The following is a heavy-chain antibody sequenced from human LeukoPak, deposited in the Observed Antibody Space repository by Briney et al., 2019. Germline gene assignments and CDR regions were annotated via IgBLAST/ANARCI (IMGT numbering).Heavy chain of an antibody. Sequence: PGGSLRLSCAASGFTFSSYSMNWVRQAPGKGLEWVSSISSSSSYIYYADSVKGRFTISRDNAKNSLYLQMNSLRAEDTAVYYCARDGEGDSSGYPTTFDYWGQGTLVTVSS. D-gene: IGHD3-22*01. CDR2: ISSSSSYI. J-gene: IGHJ4*02. CDR3: ARDGEGDSSGYPTTFDY. CDR1: GFTFSSYS. V-gene: IGHV3-21*01.